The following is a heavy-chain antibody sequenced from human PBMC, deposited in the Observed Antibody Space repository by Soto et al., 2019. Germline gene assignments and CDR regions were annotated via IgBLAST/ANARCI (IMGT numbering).Heavy chain of an antibody. Sequence: EVQLVESGGGLVQPGGSLRLSCAASGFTFSSYWMHWVRQAPGKGLVWVSRINSDGSSTSYADSVKGRFTISRDNAKNTLYLDMNSLRAEDTAVYYCARDAASNYDVLGWYFDLWGRGTLVTVSS. CDR1: GFTFSSYW. V-gene: IGHV3-74*01. CDR2: INSDGSST. J-gene: IGHJ2*01. D-gene: IGHD4-4*01. CDR3: ARDAASNYDVLGWYFDL.